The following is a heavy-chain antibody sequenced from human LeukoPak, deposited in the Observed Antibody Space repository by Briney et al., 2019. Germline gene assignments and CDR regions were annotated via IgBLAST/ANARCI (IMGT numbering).Heavy chain of an antibody. Sequence: KSSETLSLTCAVSGGSISSSSYYWGWIRQPPEKGLEWIGSIYYSGTTYYNPSLKSRVTMSVDTSNNQFSLKVSSVTATDTAVYYCARLRGTTIFGVVILDYYMDVWGKGTTVTVSS. CDR3: ARLRGTTIFGVVILDYYMDV. J-gene: IGHJ6*03. D-gene: IGHD3-3*01. CDR2: IYYSGTT. V-gene: IGHV4-39*01. CDR1: GGSISSSSYY.